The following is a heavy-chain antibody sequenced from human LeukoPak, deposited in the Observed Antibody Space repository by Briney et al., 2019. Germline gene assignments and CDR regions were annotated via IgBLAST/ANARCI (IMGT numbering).Heavy chain of an antibody. Sequence: SETLSLTCTVSGGSISSSSYYWGWIRQPPGKGLEWIGSIYYSGSTYYNPSLKSRVTISVDTSKNQFSLKLSSVTAADTAVYYCAREDYSSSAPFDIWGQGTMVTVSS. CDR2: IYYSGST. D-gene: IGHD6-13*01. CDR3: AREDYSSSAPFDI. V-gene: IGHV4-39*07. CDR1: GGSISSSSYY. J-gene: IGHJ3*02.